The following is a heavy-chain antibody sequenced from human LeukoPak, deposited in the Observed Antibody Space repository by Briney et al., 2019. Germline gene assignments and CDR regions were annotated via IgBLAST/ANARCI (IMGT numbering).Heavy chain of an antibody. V-gene: IGHV3-66*01. J-gene: IGHJ4*02. D-gene: IGHD1-26*01. CDR1: GFTVSSNF. Sequence: PGGSLRLSCAASGFTVSSNFLNWVRQAPGKGLEWVSAIYSGGSTYYADSVKGRFTISRDSSKNTVFLQMNSLRAEDTAVYYCARAVGEWELLHLAYWGQGTLVTVSS. CDR2: IYSGGST. CDR3: ARAVGEWELLHLAY.